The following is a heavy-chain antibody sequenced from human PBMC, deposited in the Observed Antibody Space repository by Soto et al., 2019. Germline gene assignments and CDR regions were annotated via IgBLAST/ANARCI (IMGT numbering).Heavy chain of an antibody. J-gene: IGHJ6*02. CDR2: ISSSSSTI. Sequence: EVQLVESGGGLVQPGGSLRLSCAASGFTFSSYSMNWVRQAPGKGLEWVSYISSSSSTIYYADSVKGRFTISRDNAKNSLYLQMNSLRAEDTAVYYCARAASGYAHDYYYYGMDVWGQGTTVTVSS. D-gene: IGHD5-12*01. V-gene: IGHV3-48*01. CDR3: ARAASGYAHDYYYYGMDV. CDR1: GFTFSSYS.